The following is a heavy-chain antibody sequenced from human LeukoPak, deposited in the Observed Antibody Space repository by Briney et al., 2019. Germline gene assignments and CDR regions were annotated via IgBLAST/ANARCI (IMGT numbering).Heavy chain of an antibody. J-gene: IGHJ4*02. CDR1: GYTFTGYY. CDR3: ARGPLMTTVTTFTY. V-gene: IGHV1-2*02. CDR2: INPISGGT. D-gene: IGHD4-17*01. Sequence: ASVTVFCKASGYTFTGYYMHWVRQAPGKGSEWMGWINPISGGTNYAQKFQCRVTMTRDTSISTAYMELSRLRSDDTAVYYCARGPLMTTVTTFTYWGQGTLVTVSS.